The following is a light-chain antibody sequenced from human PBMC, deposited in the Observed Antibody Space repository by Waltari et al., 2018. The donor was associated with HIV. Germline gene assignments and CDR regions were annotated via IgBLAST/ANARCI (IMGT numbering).Light chain of an antibody. CDR3: LLSYNGARNWV. J-gene: IGLJ3*02. CDR2: HTR. Sequence: QAVVTQAPSLTVSPGGTVTLTCGSSTGAVTSDHYPYWFKQKPGRAPRTLIYDTRVHHQPGQSPRTLIYHTRDQHSVTPARFSGSLLGGKAALTLSGAQPEDEAEYYCLLSYNGARNWVFGGGTKLTVL. V-gene: IGLV7-46*01. CDR1: TGAVTSDHY.